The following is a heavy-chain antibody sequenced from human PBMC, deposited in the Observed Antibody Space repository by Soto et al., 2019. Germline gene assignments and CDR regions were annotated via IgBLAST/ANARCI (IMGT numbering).Heavy chain of an antibody. CDR1: GDSVSSNSAA. CDR2: TYYRSKWYN. V-gene: IGHV6-1*01. D-gene: IGHD1-7*01. J-gene: IGHJ6*02. Sequence: SQTLSLTCVISGDSVSSNSAAWNWIRQSPSRGLEWLGRTYYRSKWYNDYAVSVKSRITINPDTSKNQFSLQLNSVTPEDTAVYYCARDRGNGRNYERNYYYYGMDVWGQGTTVTVSS. CDR3: ARDRGNGRNYERNYYYYGMDV.